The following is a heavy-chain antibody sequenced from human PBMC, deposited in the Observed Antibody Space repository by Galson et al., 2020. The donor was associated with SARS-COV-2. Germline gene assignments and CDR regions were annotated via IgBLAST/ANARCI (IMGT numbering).Heavy chain of an antibody. D-gene: IGHD5-12*01. J-gene: IGHJ6*03. CDR3: ARITSGYDLYYYYYYMDV. Sequence: ASVKVSCKASGYTFTGYYMHWVRQAPGQGLEWMGWINPNSGGTNYAQKFQGRVTMTRDTSISTAYMELSRLRSDDTAMYYCARITSGYDLYYYYYYMDVWGKGTTVTVSS. CDR2: INPNSGGT. CDR1: GYTFTGYY. V-gene: IGHV1-2*02.